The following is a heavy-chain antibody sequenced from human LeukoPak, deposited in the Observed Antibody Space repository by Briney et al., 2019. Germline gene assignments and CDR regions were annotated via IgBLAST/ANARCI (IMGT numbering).Heavy chain of an antibody. D-gene: IGHD6-6*01. CDR2: IHHSGTT. CDR1: GRSFSGYY. Sequence: SETLSLTCTVYGRSFSGYYWAGVPPSPQRGLEWVGKIHHSGTTDYTPSLKSRLTLSIDAPKRQVSLRLTSVTAADTAVYYCARGFGARQVVRGLDSWGQGTLVTVSS. J-gene: IGHJ4*02. CDR3: ARGFGARQVVRGLDS. V-gene: IGHV4-34*01.